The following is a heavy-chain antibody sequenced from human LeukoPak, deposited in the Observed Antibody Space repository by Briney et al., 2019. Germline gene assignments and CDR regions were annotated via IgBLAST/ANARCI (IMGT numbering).Heavy chain of an antibody. D-gene: IGHD2/OR15-2a*01. CDR1: GGSISNCY. J-gene: IGHJ2*01. Sequence: SETLSLTCTVSGGSISNCYWSCIRQSPVKGLEWLAYISYGGNTNYSPSLKSRVIMSLDTPRNRFSLRLASVTAADTAVYSCASVSTEKGVIESFDLWGRGTLVTVSP. V-gene: IGHV4-59*01. CDR3: ASVSTEKGVIESFDL. CDR2: ISYGGNT.